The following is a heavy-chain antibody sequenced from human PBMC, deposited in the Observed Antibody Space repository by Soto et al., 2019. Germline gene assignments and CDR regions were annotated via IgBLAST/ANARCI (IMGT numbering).Heavy chain of an antibody. CDR1: GGTFSSYA. D-gene: IGHD1-20*01. V-gene: IGHV1-69*06. CDR3: AGRTVTGNYYYGMDV. J-gene: IGHJ6*02. CDR2: IIPIFGTA. Sequence: SVKVSCKASGGTFSSYAISWVRQAPGQGLEWMGGIIPIFGTANYAQKFQGRVTITADKSTSTAYMELSSLRSEDTAVYYCAGRTVTGNYYYGMDVWGQGTTVTVSS.